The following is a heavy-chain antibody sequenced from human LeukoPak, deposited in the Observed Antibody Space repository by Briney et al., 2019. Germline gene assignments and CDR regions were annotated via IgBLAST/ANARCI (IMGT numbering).Heavy chain of an antibody. CDR3: ARVGGSFHWFDP. V-gene: IGHV3-74*01. CDR2: INSDGSST. Sequence: PGGSLRLSWAASGFTFSSYWMHWVRQAPEKGLVWVSRINSDGSSTSYADSVKGRFTISRDNAKNTLYLQMNSLRAEDTAVYYCARVGGSFHWFDPWGQGTLVTVSS. J-gene: IGHJ5*02. D-gene: IGHD1-26*01. CDR1: GFTFSSYW.